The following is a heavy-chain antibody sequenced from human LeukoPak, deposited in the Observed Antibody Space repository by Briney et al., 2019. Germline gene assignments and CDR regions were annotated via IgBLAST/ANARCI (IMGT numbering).Heavy chain of an antibody. J-gene: IGHJ4*02. CDR1: GGSISSSNW. CDR2: IYHSGST. D-gene: IGHD3-9*01. Sequence: SGTLSLTCAVSGGSISSSNWWSWVRQPPGKGLEWIGEIYHSGSTNYNPSLKSRVTISVDTSKNQFSLKLSSVTAADTAVYYCARDTRGYTIFYLVIAYGGRGTLVTVSS. V-gene: IGHV4-4*02. CDR3: ARDTRGYTIFYLVIAY.